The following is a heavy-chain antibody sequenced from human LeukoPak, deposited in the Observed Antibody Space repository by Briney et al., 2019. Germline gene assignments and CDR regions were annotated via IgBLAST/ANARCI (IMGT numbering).Heavy chain of an antibody. CDR1: GFTFSSYW. V-gene: IGHV3-7*03. Sequence: PGGSLRLSCTASGFTFSSYWMDWVRQAPGKGLEWVANIKQDGSEKYYVDSVKGRFTISRDNAKNSLYLQMNSLRAEDTAVYYCARDRDWYSFDPWGQGTLVTVSS. CDR3: ARDRDWYSFDP. J-gene: IGHJ5*02. D-gene: IGHD6-19*01. CDR2: IKQDGSEK.